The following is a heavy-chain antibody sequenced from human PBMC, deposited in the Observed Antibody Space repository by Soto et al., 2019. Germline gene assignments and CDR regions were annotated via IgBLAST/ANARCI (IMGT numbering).Heavy chain of an antibody. CDR3: ARHDTTDYESGAHFYGDY. V-gene: IGHV5-51*01. CDR2: IYPGDSDT. J-gene: IGHJ4*02. Sequence: PGQSLKMSFKGSGYTCTDYCMRWERQLPGKGLEWVGIIYPGDSDTRYSPSFQGHVIISADKSISTAYLQWSSLKASDTAIYYCARHDTTDYESGAHFYGDYWGQGPQVTVSS. CDR1: GYTCTDYC. D-gene: IGHD3-22*01.